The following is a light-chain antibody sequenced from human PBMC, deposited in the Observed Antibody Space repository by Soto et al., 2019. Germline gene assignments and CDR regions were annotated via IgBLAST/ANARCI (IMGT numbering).Light chain of an antibody. CDR3: SSYTSSSTPWV. Sequence: QSVLTQPASVSGSPGQSITISCTGTSSDVGGYNYVSWYQQHPGKAPKLMIYDVSNRPSGVSNRFSGSKSGNTACLTISGLQAEDEADYYCSSYTSSSTPWVFGGGTQLTVL. V-gene: IGLV2-14*01. CDR2: DVS. J-gene: IGLJ3*02. CDR1: SSDVGGYNY.